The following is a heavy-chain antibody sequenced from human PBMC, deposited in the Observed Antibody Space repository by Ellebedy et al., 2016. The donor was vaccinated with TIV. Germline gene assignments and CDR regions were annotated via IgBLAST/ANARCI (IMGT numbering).Heavy chain of an antibody. V-gene: IGHV1-69*13. J-gene: IGHJ3*02. CDR3: AHGSPHITMIVAIAFDI. CDR1: GGTFSSYA. D-gene: IGHD3-22*01. Sequence: AASVKVSCKASGGTFSSYAISWVRQAPGQGLEWMGGIIPIFGTANYAQKFQGRVTITADESTSTAYMELSSLRSEDTAVYYCAHGSPHITMIVAIAFDIWGQGTMVTVSS. CDR2: IIPIFGTA.